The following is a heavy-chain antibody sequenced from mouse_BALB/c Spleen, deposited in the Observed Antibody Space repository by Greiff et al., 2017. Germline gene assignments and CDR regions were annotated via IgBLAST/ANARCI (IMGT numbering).Heavy chain of an antibody. CDR1: GFTFSSYT. CDR2: ISSGGSYT. CDR3: TRKDGRWLLPFAY. J-gene: IGHJ3*01. D-gene: IGHD2-3*01. V-gene: IGHV5-6-4*01. Sequence: DVKLVESGGGLVKPGGSLKLSCAASGFTFSSYTMSWVRQTPEKRLEWVATISSGGSYTYYPDSVKGRFTISRDNAKNTLYLQMSSLKSEDTAMYYCTRKDGRWLLPFAYWGQGTLVTVSA.